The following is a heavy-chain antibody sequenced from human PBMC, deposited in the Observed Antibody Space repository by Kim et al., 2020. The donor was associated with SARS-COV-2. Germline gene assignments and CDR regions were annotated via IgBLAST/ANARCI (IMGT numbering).Heavy chain of an antibody. CDR1: GYTFTSYH. D-gene: IGHD1-1*01. V-gene: IGHV1-46*01. Sequence: ASVKVSCKASGYTFTSYHMHWVRQAPGQGLEWMGFINASGRSASYPQKFQGRVTMTRDTSTSTVYMELSSLRSEDTAVYYCARERPNTYYFDYWGQGTLVTVSP. CDR2: INASGRSA. J-gene: IGHJ4*02. CDR3: ARERPNTYYFDY.